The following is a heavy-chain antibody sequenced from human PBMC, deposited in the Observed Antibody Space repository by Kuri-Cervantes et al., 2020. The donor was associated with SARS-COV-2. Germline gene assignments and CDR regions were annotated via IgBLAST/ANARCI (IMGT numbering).Heavy chain of an antibody. CDR1: GYTFTAHH. CDR3: ARVDWATPRGPFDM. CDR2: IDPNSGDT. V-gene: IGHV1-2*02. D-gene: IGHD3/OR15-3a*01. Sequence: ASVKVSCKASGYTFTAHHIHWVRQAPGQGLEWVGWIDPNSGDTKYAQKFQGRVTMTRDTSISTLYMELNRLKSDDTAIYYCARVDWATPRGPFDMWGQGTLVTVSS. J-gene: IGHJ3*02.